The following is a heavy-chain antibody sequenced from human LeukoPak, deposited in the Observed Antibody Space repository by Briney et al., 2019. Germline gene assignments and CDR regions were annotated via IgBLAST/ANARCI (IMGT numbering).Heavy chain of an antibody. D-gene: IGHD3-10*01. CDR2: MNPNSGNT. J-gene: IGHJ6*02. Sequence: ASVKVSCKASGYTFTSYDINLVRQATGQGLEWMGWMNPNSGNTGYAQKFQGRVTMTRNTSISTAYMELSSLRSEDTAVYYCARDRGRGNYYGMDVWGQGTTVTVSS. CDR3: ARDRGRGNYYGMDV. CDR1: GYTFTSYD. V-gene: IGHV1-8*01.